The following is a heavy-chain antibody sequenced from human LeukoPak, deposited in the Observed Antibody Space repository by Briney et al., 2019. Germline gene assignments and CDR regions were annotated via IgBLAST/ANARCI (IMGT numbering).Heavy chain of an antibody. D-gene: IGHD2-8*01. CDR2: IYYSGST. Sequence: KTGGSLRLSCVASGFSFTSYAMTWVRQPPGKGLEWIGSIYYSGSTYYNPSLKSRVTISVDTSKNQFSLKLSSVTAADTAVYYCARHQVMVTYLGWADYWGQGTLVTVSS. J-gene: IGHJ4*02. CDR1: GFSFTSYA. V-gene: IGHV4-39*01. CDR3: ARHQVMVTYLGWADY.